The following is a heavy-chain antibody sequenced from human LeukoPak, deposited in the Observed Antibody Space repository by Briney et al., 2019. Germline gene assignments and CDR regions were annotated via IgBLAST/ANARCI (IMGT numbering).Heavy chain of an antibody. Sequence: PGGSLRLSCAASGFTVSSNYMSWVRHAPGKGLEWGSVIYSGGSTYYADSVKGRFTISRDNSKNTLYLQMNSLRAEDTAVYYCAREGRDYYGSGSYSDAFDIWGQGTMVTVSS. CDR2: IYSGGST. J-gene: IGHJ3*02. D-gene: IGHD3-10*01. CDR1: GFTVSSNY. V-gene: IGHV3-53*01. CDR3: AREGRDYYGSGSYSDAFDI.